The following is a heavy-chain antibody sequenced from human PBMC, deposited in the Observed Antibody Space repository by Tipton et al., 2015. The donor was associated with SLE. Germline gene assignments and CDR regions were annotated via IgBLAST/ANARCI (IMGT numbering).Heavy chain of an antibody. Sequence: GSLRLSCAASGFTFSGSAMHWVRQASGKGLEWVGRIRSKANSYATAYAASVKGRFTISRDDSKNTAYLQMNSLKTEDTAVYYCTRHPPLTGVPDYWGQGTLVTVSS. CDR2: IRSKANSYAT. J-gene: IGHJ4*02. CDR1: GFTFSGSA. D-gene: IGHD7-27*01. V-gene: IGHV3-73*01. CDR3: TRHPPLTGVPDY.